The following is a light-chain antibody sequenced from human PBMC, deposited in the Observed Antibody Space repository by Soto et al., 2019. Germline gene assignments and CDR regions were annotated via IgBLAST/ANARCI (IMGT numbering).Light chain of an antibody. CDR1: SSDVGGYNY. V-gene: IGLV2-14*01. J-gene: IGLJ3*02. CDR3: SSYTRRNTWV. CDR2: EVT. Sequence: QSALTQPASVSGSRGQSITISCTGTSSDVGGYNYVSWYQQHPDKAPNLMIYEVTNRPSGVSNRFSGSKSANTASLTISGLQAEDEADYYCSSYTRRNTWVFGGGTKLTVL.